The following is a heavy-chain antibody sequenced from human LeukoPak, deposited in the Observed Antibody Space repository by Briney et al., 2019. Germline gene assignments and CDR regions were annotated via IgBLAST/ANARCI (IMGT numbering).Heavy chain of an antibody. J-gene: IGHJ4*01. D-gene: IGHD3-22*01. CDR3: ARTSNYYDSSGYFPGDLDY. Sequence: SETLSLTCAVYGGSFSGYYWSWIRQPPGKGLEWIGEINHSGSTNYNPSLKSRVTISVDTSKNQFSLKLSSVTAADTAVYYCARTSNYYDSSGYFPGDLDYWGQEPWSPSPQ. V-gene: IGHV4-34*01. CDR1: GGSFSGYY. CDR2: INHSGST.